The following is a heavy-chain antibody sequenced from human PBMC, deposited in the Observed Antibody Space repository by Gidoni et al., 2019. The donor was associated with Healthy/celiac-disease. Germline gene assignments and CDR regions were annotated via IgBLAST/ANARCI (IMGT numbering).Heavy chain of an antibody. CDR2: IIPIFGTA. CDR1: GGTFSSSA. CDR3: ATTQGRGAEYSSSARQLDV. V-gene: IGHV1-69*01. Sequence: QVQLLQSGAEVKQPGSSVQVSCKASGGTFSSSAISWVRPAPGQGLEWMGGIIPIFGTANYAKKFQGRVTITADESTSTAYMELSSLRSEDTAVYYCATTQGRGAEYSSSARQLDVWGQGTTVTVSS. J-gene: IGHJ6*02. D-gene: IGHD6-6*01.